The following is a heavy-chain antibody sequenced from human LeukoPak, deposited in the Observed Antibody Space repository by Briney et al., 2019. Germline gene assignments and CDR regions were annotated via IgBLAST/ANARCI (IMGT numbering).Heavy chain of an antibody. V-gene: IGHV3-74*01. CDR3: LTDRYCERGFGD. CDR2: INTDGSVT. J-gene: IGHJ4*02. CDR1: GITVSTFW. D-gene: IGHD2-21*01. Sequence: GGSLRLSCAAAGITVSTFWMHWVRQAPGEGLVWVSRINTDGSVTNYADSVEGRFTISRDNAKNILDLQMNDLRAEETTVYYFLTDRYCERGFGDLGQGTLVTVSS.